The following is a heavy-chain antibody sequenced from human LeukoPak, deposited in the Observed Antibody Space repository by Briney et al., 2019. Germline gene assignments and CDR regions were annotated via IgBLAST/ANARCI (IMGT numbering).Heavy chain of an antibody. CDR3: AREPRMSLVGATSTFLDY. V-gene: IGHV3-7*01. Sequence: GGSLRLSCAASGFTFSSYWMSWVRQAPGKGLEWVANIKQDGSEKYYVDSAKGRFTISRDNAKNSLYLQMNSLRAEDTAVYYCAREPRMSLVGATSTFLDYWGQGTLVTVSS. CDR1: GFTFSSYW. D-gene: IGHD1-26*01. J-gene: IGHJ4*02. CDR2: IKQDGSEK.